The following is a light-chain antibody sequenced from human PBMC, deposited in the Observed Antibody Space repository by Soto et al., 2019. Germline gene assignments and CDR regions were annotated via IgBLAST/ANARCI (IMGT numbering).Light chain of an antibody. V-gene: IGKV3-20*01. CDR1: QTFDSY. CDR2: DAY. CDR3: QQYGNSPQT. J-gene: IGKJ1*01. Sequence: EVVLTQSPDTLSLSPGETATLSCRASQTFDSYVAWYQQKVGQAPRLLIYDAYTRATGVGARFTGSGSATDFTLTISRLEPEDFAVYYCQQYGNSPQTFGQGTKVDI.